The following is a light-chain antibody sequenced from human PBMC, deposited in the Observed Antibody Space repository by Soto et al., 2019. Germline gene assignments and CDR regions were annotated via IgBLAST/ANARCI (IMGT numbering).Light chain of an antibody. Sequence: DIQMTQSPSILSASVGDRVTITCRASQSIRSWLAWYQQKPGKVPKLLIYQASSLQNGVPARFIGSGSGTEFTLTISSLQPDDVATYYCQKYNSAPLTFGGGTKVDIK. J-gene: IGKJ4*01. CDR2: QAS. CDR3: QKYNSAPLT. CDR1: QSIRSW. V-gene: IGKV1-5*03.